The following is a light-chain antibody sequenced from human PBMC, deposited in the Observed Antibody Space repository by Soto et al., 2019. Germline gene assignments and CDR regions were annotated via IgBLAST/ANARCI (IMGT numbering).Light chain of an antibody. Sequence: QAVVTQEPSLTVSPGGTVTLTCGSSSGAVTSGCYPYWFQQKPGQAPRTLIYDTFNKHSWTPARFSGSLLGGKAALTLSGAQPEDEAEYYCMLSDSGGLVFGGGTKVTVL. J-gene: IGLJ2*01. V-gene: IGLV7-46*01. CDR1: SGAVTSGCY. CDR2: DTF. CDR3: MLSDSGGLV.